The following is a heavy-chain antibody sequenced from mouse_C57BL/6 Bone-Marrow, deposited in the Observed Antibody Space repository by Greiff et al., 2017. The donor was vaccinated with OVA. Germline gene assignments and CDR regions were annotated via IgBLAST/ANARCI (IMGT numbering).Heavy chain of an antibody. CDR2: IYPRSGNT. CDR1: GYTFTSYG. V-gene: IGHV1-81*01. D-gene: IGHD1-1*01. CDR3: ANYYGISHWYFDV. J-gene: IGHJ1*03. Sequence: VKLMESGAELARPGASVKLSCKASGYTFTSYGISWVKQRTGQGLEWIGEIYPRSGNTYYNEKFKGKATLTADKSSSTAYMELRSLTSEDSAVYFCANYYGISHWYFDVWGTGTTVTVSS.